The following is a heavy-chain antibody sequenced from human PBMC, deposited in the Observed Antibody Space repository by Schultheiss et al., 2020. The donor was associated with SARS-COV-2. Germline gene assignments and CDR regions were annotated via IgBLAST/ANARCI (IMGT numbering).Heavy chain of an antibody. CDR2: IYYSGST. CDR1: GGSISSYY. CDR3: ARARDCSNTYCQGGQYYSGMDV. Sequence: SQTLSLTCTVSGGSISSYYWSWIRQPPGKGLEWIGYIYYSGSTNYNPSLKSRVTISVDTSKNQFSLELTSVTAADTAVYYCARARDCSNTYCQGGQYYSGMDVWGRGTTVTVSS. J-gene: IGHJ6*02. V-gene: IGHV4-59*01. D-gene: IGHD2-2*01.